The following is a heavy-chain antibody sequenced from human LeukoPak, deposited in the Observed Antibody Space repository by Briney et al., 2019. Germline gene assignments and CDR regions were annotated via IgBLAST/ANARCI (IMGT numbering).Heavy chain of an antibody. CDR1: GGSFSGYY. Sequence: SETLSLTCAVYGGSFSGYYWSWIRQPPGKGLEWIGSIYYSGSTYYNPSLKSRVTISVDTSKNQFSLKLSSVTAADTAVYYCARHKRVFGVVKVSAFDIWGQGTMVTVSS. D-gene: IGHD3-3*01. CDR2: IYYSGST. J-gene: IGHJ3*02. CDR3: ARHKRVFGVVKVSAFDI. V-gene: IGHV4-34*01.